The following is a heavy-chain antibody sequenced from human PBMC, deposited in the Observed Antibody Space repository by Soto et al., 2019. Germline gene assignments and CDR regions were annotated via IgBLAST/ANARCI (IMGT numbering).Heavy chain of an antibody. Sequence: GASVKVSCKASGGTFSSYTISWVRQAPGQGLEWMGRIIPILGIANYAQKFQGRVTITADKSTSTAYTELSSLRSEDTAVYYCARVSLIAVAGTFDYWGQGTLVTVSS. CDR1: GGTFSSYT. CDR3: ARVSLIAVAGTFDY. D-gene: IGHD6-19*01. V-gene: IGHV1-69*02. J-gene: IGHJ4*02. CDR2: IIPILGIA.